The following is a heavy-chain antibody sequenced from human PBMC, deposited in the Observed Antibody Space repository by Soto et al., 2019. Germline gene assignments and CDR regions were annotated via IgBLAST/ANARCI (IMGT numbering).Heavy chain of an antibody. J-gene: IGHJ4*02. CDR2: INKDGTST. Sequence: GGSLRLSCAASGFTFSNYWIHWVRQAPGKGLAWVSRINKDGTSTGYADSVKGRFTISRDNAKNTLYLQMNSLRDEDTALYYCARAEGAGLTWGQGTPVTVSS. CDR3: ARAEGAGLT. CDR1: GFTFSNYW. V-gene: IGHV3-74*01. D-gene: IGHD1-26*01.